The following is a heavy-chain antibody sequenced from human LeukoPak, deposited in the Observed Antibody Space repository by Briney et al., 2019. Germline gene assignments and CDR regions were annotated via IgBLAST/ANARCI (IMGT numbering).Heavy chain of an antibody. CDR1: GFTFSSYA. Sequence: GGSLRLSCAASGFTFSSYAMSWVRQAPGKGLEWVSAISGSGGSTYYADSVKGRFTIPRDNSKNTLYLQMNSLRAEDTAVYYCAKAERITMIVVVINPSYYFDYWGQGTLVTVSS. V-gene: IGHV3-23*01. CDR3: AKAERITMIVVVINPSYYFDY. CDR2: ISGSGGST. J-gene: IGHJ4*02. D-gene: IGHD3-22*01.